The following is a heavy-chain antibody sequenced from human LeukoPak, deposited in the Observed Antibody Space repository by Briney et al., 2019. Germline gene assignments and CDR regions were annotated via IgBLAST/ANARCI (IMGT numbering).Heavy chain of an antibody. CDR1: GYSFTSYW. D-gene: IGHD4-23*01. CDR2: IYADGSDT. CDR3: ARRSYGGKDFDY. Sequence: GESLKISCKGSGYSFTSYWIAWVRQMPGKGLEWMGIIYADGSDTTYSPSFQGQVTISADKSISTAYLQWSSLKASDTAMYYCARRSYGGKDFDYWGQGTLVTVSS. V-gene: IGHV5-51*01. J-gene: IGHJ4*02.